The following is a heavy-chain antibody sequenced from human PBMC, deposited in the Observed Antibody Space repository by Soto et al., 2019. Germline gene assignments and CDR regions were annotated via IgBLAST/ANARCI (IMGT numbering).Heavy chain of an antibody. J-gene: IGHJ4*02. Sequence: PSETLSLTCTVSGGSISSSSYYWGWIRQPPGKGLEWIGSIYYSGSTYYNPSLKSRVTISVDTSKNQFSLKLSSVTAADTAVYYCARVDFDWLSYFEYWGQGTLVTVSS. V-gene: IGHV4-39*01. D-gene: IGHD3-9*01. CDR1: GGSISSSSYY. CDR2: IYYSGST. CDR3: ARVDFDWLSYFEY.